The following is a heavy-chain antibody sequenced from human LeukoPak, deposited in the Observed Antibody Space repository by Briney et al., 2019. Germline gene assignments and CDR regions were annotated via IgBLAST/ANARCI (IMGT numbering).Heavy chain of an antibody. CDR3: AHTPGYSSSWSLDY. Sequence: SGPTLVKPIQTLTLTCTFSGFSLSTSGVGVGWIRQPPGKALEWLALIYWDDDKRYSPSLKSRLTITKDTSKNQVVLTMTNMDPVDTATYYCAHTPGYSSSWSLDYWGQGTLVTVSS. D-gene: IGHD6-13*01. J-gene: IGHJ4*02. V-gene: IGHV2-5*02. CDR2: IYWDDDK. CDR1: GFSLSTSGVG.